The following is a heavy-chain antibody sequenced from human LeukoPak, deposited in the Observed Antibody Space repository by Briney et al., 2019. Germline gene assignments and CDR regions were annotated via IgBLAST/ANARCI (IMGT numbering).Heavy chain of an antibody. J-gene: IGHJ4*02. CDR3: AKVVSGYHFDY. D-gene: IGHD5-12*01. CDR2: ISGSGGNT. CDR1: GFTFADYA. Sequence: PGGSLRLPCTTSGFTFADYAMSWVRRAPGRGPEWVSGISGSGGNTYYADSVKGRFTISRDNSQNTLYLQMNTLRAEDTAVYYCAKVVSGYHFDYWGQGTLVTVSS. V-gene: IGHV3-23*01.